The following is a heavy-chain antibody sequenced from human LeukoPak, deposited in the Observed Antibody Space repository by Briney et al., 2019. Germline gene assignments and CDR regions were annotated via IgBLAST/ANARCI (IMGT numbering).Heavy chain of an antibody. Sequence: GGSLRLSCAASGFTFSSYWMHWVRQAPGKGLVWVSRINSDGSSTSYADSVKGRFTISRDNAKNTLYLQMNSLRAEDTTVYYCARGGGYSYGSFDYWGQGTLVTVSS. CDR2: INSDGSST. CDR3: ARGGGYSYGSFDY. V-gene: IGHV3-74*01. CDR1: GFTFSSYW. D-gene: IGHD5-18*01. J-gene: IGHJ4*02.